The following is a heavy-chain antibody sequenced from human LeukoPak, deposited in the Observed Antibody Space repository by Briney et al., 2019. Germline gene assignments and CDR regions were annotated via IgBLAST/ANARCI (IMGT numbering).Heavy chain of an antibody. Sequence: SETLSLTCTVSGGSISSYYWSWIRQPPGKGLEWIGYIYYSGSTNNNPSLKSRVTISVDTSKNQFSLKLSSVTAADTAVYYCARGHYSDSGGYFGYFDYWGQGTLVTVSS. CDR3: ARGHYSDSGGYFGYFDY. CDR2: IYYSGST. V-gene: IGHV4-59*01. D-gene: IGHD3-22*01. J-gene: IGHJ4*02. CDR1: GGSISSYY.